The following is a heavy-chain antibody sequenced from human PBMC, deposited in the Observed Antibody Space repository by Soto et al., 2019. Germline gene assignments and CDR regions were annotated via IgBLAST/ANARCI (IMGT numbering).Heavy chain of an antibody. CDR2: INPKSGGT. CDR3: ARGDSTDCSNGVCSFFYNHDMDV. V-gene: IGHV1-2*04. D-gene: IGHD2-8*01. Sequence: ASVKVACKAPGYSFTGYHIHWAPQATGQGLEWLGRINPKSGGTSTAQKFQGWVSMTTDTSISTASMELTRLTSGDTAIYYCARGDSTDCSNGVCSFFYNHDMDVGGQGATVTVSS. J-gene: IGHJ6*02. CDR1: GYSFTGYH.